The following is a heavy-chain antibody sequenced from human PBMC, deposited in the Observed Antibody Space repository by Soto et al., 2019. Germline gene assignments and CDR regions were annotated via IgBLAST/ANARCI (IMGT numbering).Heavy chain of an antibody. Sequence: EVQLLESGGGSVQPGGSLRLSCAASGFSFSNYGMTWVRQAPGKGLEWVSAISGSGSSTFSADSVKGRFTISRDNSKNTLYLQMNNLRAEDTAVYYSARELPPDVWGQGTLVTVSS. J-gene: IGHJ4*02. CDR3: ARELPPDV. D-gene: IGHD2-15*01. V-gene: IGHV3-23*01. CDR1: GFSFSNYG. CDR2: ISGSGSST.